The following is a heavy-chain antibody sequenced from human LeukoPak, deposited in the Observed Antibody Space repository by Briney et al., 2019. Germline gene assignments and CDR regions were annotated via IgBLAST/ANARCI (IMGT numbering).Heavy chain of an antibody. D-gene: IGHD6-19*01. V-gene: IGHV3-23*01. Sequence: GGSLRLSWAASGFTFSSYAMSWVRQAPGKGRGGVSAISGGGGSTYYADSVKGRFTISRDNSKNTLYLQMNSLRAEDTAVYYCAKQVIAVAGTLDYWGQGTLVTVSS. CDR3: AKQVIAVAGTLDY. CDR1: GFTFSSYA. J-gene: IGHJ4*02. CDR2: ISGGGGST.